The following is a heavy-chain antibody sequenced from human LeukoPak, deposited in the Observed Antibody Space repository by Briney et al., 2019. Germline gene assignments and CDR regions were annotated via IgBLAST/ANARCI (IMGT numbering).Heavy chain of an antibody. V-gene: IGHV3-72*01. CDR3: VTVSSFDY. J-gene: IGHJ4*02. Sequence: GSLRLSCAASGFTFSDHYMDWVRPAPGKGLEWVGRIRNKANSHTTEYAASVKDRFTISRDDSKNSLYLQMNSLKTEDTAVYYCVTVSSFDYWGQGTLVTVSS. CDR2: IRNKANSHTT. CDR1: GFTFSDHY.